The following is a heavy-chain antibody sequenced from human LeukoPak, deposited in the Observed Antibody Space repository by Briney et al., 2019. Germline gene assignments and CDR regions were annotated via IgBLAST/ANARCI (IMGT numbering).Heavy chain of an antibody. CDR1: GGTFSSYA. CDR2: IIPILGIA. Sequence: SVKASCKASGGTFSSYAISWVRQAPGQGLEWMGRIIPILGIANYAQKFQGRVTITADKSTSTAYMELSSLRSEDTAVYYCARKYCSSTSCYTGYYYGMEVWGQGTTVTVSS. CDR3: ARKYCSSTSCYTGYYYGMEV. D-gene: IGHD2-2*02. J-gene: IGHJ6*02. V-gene: IGHV1-69*04.